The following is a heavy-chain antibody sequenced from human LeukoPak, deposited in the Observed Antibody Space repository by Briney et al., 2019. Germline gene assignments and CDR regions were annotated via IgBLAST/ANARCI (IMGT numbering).Heavy chain of an antibody. CDR1: GGSISSYY. CDR2: IYTSGST. J-gene: IGHJ4*02. V-gene: IGHV4-4*07. D-gene: IGHD6-13*01. CDR3: ARRSNIAAAGGFDY. Sequence: SETLSLTCTVSGGSISSYYWSWIRQPAGKGLEWIGRIYTSGSTNYNPSLKSRVTMSVDTSKNQFSLKLSFVTAADTAVYYCARRSNIAAAGGFDYWGQGTLVTVSS.